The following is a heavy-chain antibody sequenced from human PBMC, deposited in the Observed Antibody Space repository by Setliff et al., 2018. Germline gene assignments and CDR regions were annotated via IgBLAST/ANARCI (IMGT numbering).Heavy chain of an antibody. CDR1: GGSFSDYY. CDR2: INHSGST. Sequence: SETLSLTCTVYGGSFSDYYWGWVRQPPGKGLEWIGEINHSGSTHYIPSLKSRLTISVDTSKNQFSLKLNSVTAADAAVYYCARRWNFGPYGSGIHDGFDMWGQGTMVTVSS. D-gene: IGHD3-10*01. V-gene: IGHV4-34*01. J-gene: IGHJ3*02. CDR3: ARRWNFGPYGSGIHDGFDM.